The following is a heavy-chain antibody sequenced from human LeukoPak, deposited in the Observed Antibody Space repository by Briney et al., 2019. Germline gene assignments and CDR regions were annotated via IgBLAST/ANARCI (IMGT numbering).Heavy chain of an antibody. Sequence: GESLKISWNGSGYSLTNYWIGWVRQMPGKGLEWMGIIYPGDSDTRYSPSFQGQVTISADRSISTAYLQWSSLKASDTAMYYCARGPSGRYSSCLYLYWGQGPLVTVSS. CDR3: ARGPSGRYSSCLYLY. V-gene: IGHV5-51*01. D-gene: IGHD6-19*01. CDR2: IYPGDSDT. CDR1: GYSLTNYW. J-gene: IGHJ4*02.